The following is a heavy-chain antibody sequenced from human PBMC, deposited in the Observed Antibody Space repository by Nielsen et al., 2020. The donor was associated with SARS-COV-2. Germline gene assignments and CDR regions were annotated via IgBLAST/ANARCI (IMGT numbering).Heavy chain of an antibody. Sequence: GESLKISCAASGFTFSDYYMSWIRQAPGKGLEWVSYISSSSRTIFYADSVKGRFTISRDNANNSLYLQMNSLRAEDTAVYYCASPGSDVDYWSQGTLVTVSS. CDR3: ASPGSDVDY. D-gene: IGHD6-6*01. CDR2: ISSSSRTI. J-gene: IGHJ4*02. V-gene: IGHV3-11*04. CDR1: GFTFSDYY.